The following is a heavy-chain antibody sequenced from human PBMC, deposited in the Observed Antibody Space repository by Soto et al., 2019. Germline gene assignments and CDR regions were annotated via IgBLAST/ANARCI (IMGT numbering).Heavy chain of an antibody. D-gene: IGHD6-19*01. V-gene: IGHV3-23*01. J-gene: IGHJ4*02. CDR1: GFPFGENA. Sequence: GGSLRLSCAASGFPFGENAMSWVRQAPGKGLEWVSGISDGGATTYYADSVRGRFTISRDNSKNTLYLQMKSLRAEDSASYYCAKEDTSSGSLDYWGQGALVTVS. CDR3: AKEDTSSGSLDY. CDR2: ISDGGATT.